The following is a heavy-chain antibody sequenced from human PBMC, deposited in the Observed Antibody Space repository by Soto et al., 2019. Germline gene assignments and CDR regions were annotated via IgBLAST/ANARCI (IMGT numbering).Heavy chain of an antibody. J-gene: IGHJ4*02. CDR2: IFYRGST. Sequence: SETLSLTCIVSGGSISNYYWSWIRQSPGKGLEWMGYIFYRGSTEYNPSLRGRVTISLDTPKSQFSLRLSSVTTADTAVYYCARQRDNGYGSYYFDYWGLGTLVTVSS. D-gene: IGHD5-12*01. CDR3: ARQRDNGYGSYYFDY. V-gene: IGHV4-59*08. CDR1: GGSISNYY.